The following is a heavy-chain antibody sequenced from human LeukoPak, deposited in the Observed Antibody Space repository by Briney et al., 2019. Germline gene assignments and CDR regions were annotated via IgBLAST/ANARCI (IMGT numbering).Heavy chain of an antibody. CDR2: IIHIFGTA. D-gene: IGHD3-9*01. J-gene: IGHJ6*04. CDR1: GGTLSSCA. V-gene: IGHV1-69*13. CDR3: ARYYDILTGSIPQPPGYYYYYGMDV. Sequence: SVKVSCKASGGTLSSCAITWVRPAPGQGLEWMGGIIHIFGTANYAQKFQGRVTITADESTSTAYMELSSLRSEDTAVYYCARYYDILTGSIPQPPGYYYYYGMDVWGKGPTVTVSS.